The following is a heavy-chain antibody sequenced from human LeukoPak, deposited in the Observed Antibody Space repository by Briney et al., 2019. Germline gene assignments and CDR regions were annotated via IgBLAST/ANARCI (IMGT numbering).Heavy chain of an antibody. CDR1: GFTFSSYG. J-gene: IGHJ4*02. D-gene: IGHD6-13*01. CDR3: ARDRPQVIAAASGLLDY. CDR2: IWYDGSNK. V-gene: IGHV3-33*01. Sequence: QAGGSLRLSCAASGFTFSSYGMHWVRQAPGKGLEWVAVIWYDGSNKYYADSVKGRFTISRDNSKNTLYLQMNSLRAEDTAVYYCARDRPQVIAAASGLLDYWGQGTLVTVSS.